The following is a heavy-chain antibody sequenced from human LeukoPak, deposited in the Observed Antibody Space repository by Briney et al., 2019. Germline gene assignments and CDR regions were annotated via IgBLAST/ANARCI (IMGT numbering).Heavy chain of an antibody. CDR2: ISGSGGST. Sequence: QPGGSLSLAFAASGSTVGSNAMSWVRQAPGKGLEWVSAISGSGGSTYYADSVKGRFTISRDNSKNTLYLRMNSLRAEDTAVYYCAKDSRYERWPRFPTLFYPWGHREPWS. V-gene: IGHV3-23*01. CDR1: GSTVGSNA. J-gene: IGHJ5*02. D-gene: IGHD5-24*01. CDR3: AKDSRYERWPRFPTLFYP.